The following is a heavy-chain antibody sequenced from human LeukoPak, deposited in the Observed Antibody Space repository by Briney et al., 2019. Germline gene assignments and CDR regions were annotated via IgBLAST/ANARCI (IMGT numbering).Heavy chain of an antibody. CDR2: IYHSGST. CDR3: ARDQAPLGGMDV. V-gene: IGHV4-30-2*01. J-gene: IGHJ6*02. CDR1: GGSISSGGYS. Sequence: PSQTLSLTCAVSGGSISSGGYSWSWIRQPPGKGLEWIGYIYHSGSTYYNPSLKSRVTISVDRSKNQFSLKLSSVTAADTAVYYCARDQAPLGGMDVWGQGTTVTVSS.